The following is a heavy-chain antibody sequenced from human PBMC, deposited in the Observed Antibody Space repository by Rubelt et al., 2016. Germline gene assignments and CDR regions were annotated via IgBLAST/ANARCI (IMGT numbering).Heavy chain of an antibody. CDR1: GGSISSYY. CDR2: IYYSVST. CDR3: ASLDGSGADY. Sequence: QVQLQESGPGLVKPSETLSLTCTVSGGSISSYYWSWIRQPPGKGLEWIGYIYYSVSTNYNPSLKRRVTISVDTSKNQFSLKLSSVTAADTAVYYCASLDGSGADYWGQGTLVTVSS. V-gene: IGHV4-59*01. J-gene: IGHJ4*02. D-gene: IGHD3-10*01.